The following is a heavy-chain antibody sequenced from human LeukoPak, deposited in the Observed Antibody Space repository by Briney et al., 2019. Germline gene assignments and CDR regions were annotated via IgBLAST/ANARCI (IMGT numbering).Heavy chain of an antibody. V-gene: IGHV4-61*02. Sequence: SQTLSLTCTVSGGSISSGSYYWSWIRQPAGKGLEWIGRIYTSGSTNYNPSLKSRVTISVDTSKNQFSLKLSSVTAADTAVYYCARERISSSCVDYWGQGTLVTVSS. CDR3: ARERISSSCVDY. CDR1: GGSISSGSYY. J-gene: IGHJ4*02. D-gene: IGHD6-6*01. CDR2: IYTSGST.